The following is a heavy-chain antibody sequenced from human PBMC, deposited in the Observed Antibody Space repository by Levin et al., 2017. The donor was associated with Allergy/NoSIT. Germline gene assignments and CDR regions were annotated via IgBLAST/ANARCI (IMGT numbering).Heavy chain of an antibody. V-gene: IGHV3-9*01. D-gene: IGHD2-15*01. CDR3: AKDGPCCSGGSCYPDY. CDR1: GFTFDDYA. CDR2: IRWNSGSR. Sequence: SCAASGFTFDDYAMHWVRQAPGKGLEWVSGIRWNSGSRGYADSVKGRFTISRDNAKNSLYLQMNSLRAEDTALYYCAKDGPCCSGGSCYPDYWGQGTLVTVSS. J-gene: IGHJ4*02.